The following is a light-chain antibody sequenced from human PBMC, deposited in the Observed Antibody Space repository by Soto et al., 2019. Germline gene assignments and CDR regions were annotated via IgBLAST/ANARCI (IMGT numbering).Light chain of an antibody. CDR1: SSDVGNYIF. CDR3: VSYTTSASYV. Sequence: HSVLTQPASVSGSPGQSITISCTGTSSDVGNYIFVSWYRQHPGKAPKLMIYDINNRPSGVSNRFSGSKSGNTASLTISGLQAEDEADYYCVSYTTSASYVFGTGTKVTVL. CDR2: DIN. J-gene: IGLJ1*01. V-gene: IGLV2-14*01.